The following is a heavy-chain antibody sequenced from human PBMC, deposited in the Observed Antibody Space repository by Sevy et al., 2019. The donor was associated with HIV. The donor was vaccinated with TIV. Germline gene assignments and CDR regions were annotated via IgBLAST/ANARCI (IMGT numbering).Heavy chain of an antibody. D-gene: IGHD3-3*01. CDR3: ARDRGYDFWSGYYREVYFDY. V-gene: IGHV3-30-3*01. Sequence: GGSLRLSCAASGFTFSSYAMHWVRQAPGKGLEWVAVISYDGSNKYYADSVKGRFTISRDNSKNTLYLQMNSLRAEDTAVYYCARDRGYDFWSGYYREVYFDYWGRGTLVTVSS. CDR1: GFTFSSYA. CDR2: ISYDGSNK. J-gene: IGHJ4*02.